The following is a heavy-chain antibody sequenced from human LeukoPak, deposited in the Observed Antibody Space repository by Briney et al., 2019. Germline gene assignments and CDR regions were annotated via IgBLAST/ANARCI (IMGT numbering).Heavy chain of an antibody. V-gene: IGHV3-74*01. Sequence: GGSLRLSCAASGFTFSDYWMHWVRQAPRKGLAWVSRINKDGSTTHYADSVKGRFTISRDNAKNTLYLQMNSLRADDTAVYYCARSSGAYSSTSTWFDPWGQGTLVTVSS. D-gene: IGHD6-13*01. CDR2: INKDGSTT. CDR1: GFTFSDYW. CDR3: ARSSGAYSSTSTWFDP. J-gene: IGHJ5*02.